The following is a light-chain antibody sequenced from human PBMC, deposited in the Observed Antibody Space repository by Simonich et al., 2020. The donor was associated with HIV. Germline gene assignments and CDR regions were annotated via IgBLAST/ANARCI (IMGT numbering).Light chain of an antibody. CDR2: GAS. CDR3: QQRSNWPLT. V-gene: IGKV3-11*01. J-gene: IGKJ4*01. Sequence: EIVMTQSPATLSVSPGERATLSCRVSQSVASNLAWYQHKLGQSPRLLIYGASNRATGIPDRFSGSGSGTDFTLTISSLEPEDFAVYYCQQRSNWPLTFGGGTKVEIK. CDR1: QSVASN.